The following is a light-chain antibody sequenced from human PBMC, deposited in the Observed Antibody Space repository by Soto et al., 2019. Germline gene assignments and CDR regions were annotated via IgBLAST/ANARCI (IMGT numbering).Light chain of an antibody. CDR3: GTWDIRLNMIWV. Sequence: QSVLTQPPSVSAAPGQRVTISCSGSSSNIGNNYVSWYQHLPGTAPRLLIFENNKRPSGIPVRFSGSKSGTSATLAITGLQTGGEADYYCGTWDIRLNMIWVFGGGTKLTVL. CDR2: ENN. J-gene: IGLJ3*02. V-gene: IGLV1-51*02. CDR1: SSNIGNNY.